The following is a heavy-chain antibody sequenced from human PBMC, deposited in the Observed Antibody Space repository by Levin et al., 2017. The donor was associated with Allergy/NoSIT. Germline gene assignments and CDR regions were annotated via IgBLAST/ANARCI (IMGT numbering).Heavy chain of an antibody. Sequence: GGSLRLSCAASGFTFSNAWMSWVRQAPGKGLEWVGRIKSKTDGGTTDYAAPVKGRFTISRDDSKNTLYLQMNSLKTEDTAVYYCTTDHYYYDSSGDHPLDYWGQGTLVTVSS. D-gene: IGHD3-22*01. V-gene: IGHV3-15*01. J-gene: IGHJ4*02. CDR3: TTDHYYYDSSGDHPLDY. CDR1: GFTFSNAW. CDR2: IKSKTDGGTT.